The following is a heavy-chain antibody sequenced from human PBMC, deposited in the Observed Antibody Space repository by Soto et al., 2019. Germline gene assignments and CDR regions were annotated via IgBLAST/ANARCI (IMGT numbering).Heavy chain of an antibody. D-gene: IGHD1-7*01. CDR1: GGTFSSYT. CDR3: AAILTGTNLYYFDY. Sequence: SVKVSCKASGGTFSSYTISWVRQAPGQGLEWMGRIIPILGIANYAQRLQGRVTITADKSTSTAYMELSSLRSEDTAVYYCAAILTGTNLYYFDYWGQGTLVTVSS. V-gene: IGHV1-69*02. CDR2: IIPILGIA. J-gene: IGHJ4*02.